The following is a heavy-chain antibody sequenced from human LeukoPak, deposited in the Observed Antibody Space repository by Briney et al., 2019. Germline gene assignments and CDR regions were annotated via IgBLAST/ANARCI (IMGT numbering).Heavy chain of an antibody. J-gene: IGHJ5*02. CDR1: GGSISSDY. V-gene: IGHV4-4*07. Sequence: SETLSLTCTVSGGSISSDYWSWIRQPAGKGLEWIGRIYTSGSTNYNPSLKSRVTISVDTSKNQFSLKLSSVTAADTAVYYCARDRGIITGTDNWFDPWGQGTLVTVSS. CDR2: IYTSGST. D-gene: IGHD1-7*01. CDR3: ARDRGIITGTDNWFDP.